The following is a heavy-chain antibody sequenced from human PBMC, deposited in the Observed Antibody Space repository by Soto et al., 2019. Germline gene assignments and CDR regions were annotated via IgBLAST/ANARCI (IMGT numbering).Heavy chain of an antibody. Sequence: RHFPXRXLEPLGRTYYRPRWYKEYAASVKSRITINPDTSKNQSSLQLNSVSPEDTAVYYCVRTVGWLDPWGQGTLVTVSS. V-gene: IGHV6-1*01. D-gene: IGHD2-15*01. CDR2: TYYRPRWYK. J-gene: IGHJ5*02. CDR3: VRTVGWLDP.